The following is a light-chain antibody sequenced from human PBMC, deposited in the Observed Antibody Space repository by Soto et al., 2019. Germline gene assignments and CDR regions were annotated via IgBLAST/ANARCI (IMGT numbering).Light chain of an antibody. V-gene: IGLV4-69*01. J-gene: IGLJ2*01. CDR2: LNSDGSH. CDR3: QTWGTGIHVV. Sequence: QSVLTQSPSASASLGASVKLTCTLSSGHSSYAIAWHQQQPEKGPRYLMKLNSDGSHSKGDGIPDRFSGSSSGAGRYLTISSLQSEDEADYYCQTWGTGIHVVFGGGTQLTVL. CDR1: SGHSSYA.